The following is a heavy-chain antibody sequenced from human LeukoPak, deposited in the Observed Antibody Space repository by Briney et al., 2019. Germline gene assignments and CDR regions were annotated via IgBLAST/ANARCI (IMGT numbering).Heavy chain of an antibody. CDR2: ISSSSSTI. V-gene: IGHV3-48*04. CDR1: GFTFSSYS. Sequence: GGSLRLSCAASGFTFSSYSMNWVRQAPGKGLEWVSYISSSSSTIYYADSVKGRFTISRDNAKNSLYLQMNSLRAEDTAVYYCARDPVGVRYSSGPGAKFDYWGQGTLVTVSS. J-gene: IGHJ4*02. CDR3: ARDPVGVRYSSGPGAKFDY. D-gene: IGHD6-19*01.